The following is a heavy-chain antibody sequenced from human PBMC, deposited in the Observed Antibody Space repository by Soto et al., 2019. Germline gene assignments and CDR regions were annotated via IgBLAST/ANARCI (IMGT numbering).Heavy chain of an antibody. J-gene: IGHJ5*02. CDR1: GFSFNSYA. CDR3: AKGRYYYDSP. V-gene: IGHV3-23*01. Sequence: EVQLLESGGGLIQPGGSLRLSCAASGFSFNSYAMSWVRQAPGKGLEWVSSINGNGASAYYADSVKGRFTVSRDNSKDTLHLQMNSLRVEDTAVYYCAKGRYYYDSPWGQGTLVTVSS. D-gene: IGHD3-22*01. CDR2: INGNGASA.